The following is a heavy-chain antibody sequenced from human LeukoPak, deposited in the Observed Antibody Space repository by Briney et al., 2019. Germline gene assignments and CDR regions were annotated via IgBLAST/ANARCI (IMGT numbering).Heavy chain of an antibody. CDR1: GYTFTSYG. CDR3: ASHTIFGVVKDGMDV. D-gene: IGHD3-3*01. J-gene: IGHJ6*02. V-gene: IGHV1-18*01. CDR2: ISAYNGNT. Sequence: ASVKVSCKASGYTFTSYGISWVRQAPGQGLEWMGWISAYNGNTNYAQKLRGRVTMTTDTSTSTAYMELRSLRSDDTAVYYCASHTIFGVVKDGMDVWGQGTTVTVSS.